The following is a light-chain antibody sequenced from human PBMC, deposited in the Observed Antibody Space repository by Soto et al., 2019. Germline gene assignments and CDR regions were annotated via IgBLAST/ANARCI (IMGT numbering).Light chain of an antibody. V-gene: IGLV1-40*01. J-gene: IGLJ1*01. CDR2: GNS. CDR1: SSNSGAGYD. CDR3: QSYDSSLSALWV. Sequence: QAVVTQPPSVSGAPGQRVTISCTGSSSNSGAGYDVHWYQQLPGTAPKLLIYGNSNRPSGVPDRFSGSKSGTSASLAITGLQAEDEADYYCQSYDSSLSALWVFGTGTKLTVL.